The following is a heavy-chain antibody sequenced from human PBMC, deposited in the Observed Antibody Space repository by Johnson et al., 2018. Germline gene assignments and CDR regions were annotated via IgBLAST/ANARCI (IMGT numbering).Heavy chain of an antibody. D-gene: IGHD6-6*01. J-gene: IGHJ6*02. CDR2: IRPDGSDI. Sequence: VQLQESGGGLVQPGGSLRLSCVGSGFTFSSHWMRWVRQAPGKGLEWVASIRPDGSDISHVDSVKGRFTISRDNAKNSLYLQMDSLRVEDTGVYYCVRVSSGGMDVWCQGTTVIVSS. CDR3: VRVSSGGMDV. V-gene: IGHV3-7*01. CDR1: GFTFSSHW.